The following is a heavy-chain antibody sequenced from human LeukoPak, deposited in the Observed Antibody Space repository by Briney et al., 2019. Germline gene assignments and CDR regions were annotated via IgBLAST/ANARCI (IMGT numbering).Heavy chain of an antibody. CDR1: GYTFTGYY. CDR2: SNPNSGGT. CDR3: AREFSGNPGYYGMDV. J-gene: IGHJ6*02. V-gene: IGHV1-2*02. D-gene: IGHD3-10*01. Sequence: ASVKVSCKASGYTFTGYYMHWVRQAPGQGLEWRGWSNPNSGGTNYAQKFQGRVTMTRDTSISTAYMELSRLRSDDTAVYYCAREFSGNPGYYGMDVWGQGTTVTVSS.